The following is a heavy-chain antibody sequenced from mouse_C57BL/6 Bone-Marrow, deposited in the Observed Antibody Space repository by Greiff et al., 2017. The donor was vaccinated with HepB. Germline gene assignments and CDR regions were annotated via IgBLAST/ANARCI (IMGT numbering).Heavy chain of an antibody. CDR3: VWGGYDGYYGAMDY. D-gene: IGHD2-3*01. J-gene: IGHJ4*01. CDR1: GYTFTSYG. Sequence: QVQLQQSGAELARPGASVKLSCKASGYTFTSYGISWVKQRTGQGLEWIGEIYPRSGNTYYNEKFKGKATLTADKSSSAAYMELRSLTSEDSAVYFCVWGGYDGYYGAMDYWGQGTSVTVSS. CDR2: IYPRSGNT. V-gene: IGHV1-81*01.